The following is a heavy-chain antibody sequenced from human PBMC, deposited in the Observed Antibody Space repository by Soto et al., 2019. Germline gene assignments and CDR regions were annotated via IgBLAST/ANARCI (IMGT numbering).Heavy chain of an antibody. Sequence: SVKVSCKASGGTFSSYTISWVRQAPGQGLEWMGRIIPILGIANYAQKLQGRVTITADKSTSTAYMELSSLRSEDTAVYYCAREFIYSSLPNRNWFAPWGQGTLVPGAS. CDR2: IIPILGIA. J-gene: IGHJ5*02. V-gene: IGHV1-69*04. D-gene: IGHD6-13*01. CDR1: GGTFSSYT. CDR3: AREFIYSSLPNRNWFAP.